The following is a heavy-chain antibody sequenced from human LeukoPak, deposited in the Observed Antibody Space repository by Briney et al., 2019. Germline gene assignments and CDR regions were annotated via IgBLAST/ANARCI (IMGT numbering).Heavy chain of an antibody. D-gene: IGHD2-15*01. CDR3: ARIVVVVAAVFDY. Sequence: SETLSLTCAVYGGSFSDYYWTWIRQPPGKGLEWIGEVNYSGSTDYNPSLKSRVTISVDTSKNQFSLKLSSVTAADTAVYYCARIVVVVAAVFDYWGQGTLVTVSS. V-gene: IGHV4-34*01. CDR1: GGSFSDYY. J-gene: IGHJ4*02. CDR2: VNYSGST.